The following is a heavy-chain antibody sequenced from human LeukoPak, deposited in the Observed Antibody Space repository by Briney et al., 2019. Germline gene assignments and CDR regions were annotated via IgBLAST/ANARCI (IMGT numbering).Heavy chain of an antibody. D-gene: IGHD3-22*01. J-gene: IGHJ4*02. V-gene: IGHV4-4*07. Sequence: PSETLSLTCTVSGGSISSDSWSWIRQPAGKGLEWIGLIYASGSTNYNPSLKSRVTMSIDTSKDQFSLQLTSVTAADTAVYYCARGTYFSDTYYFDYWGQGTLVTVSS. CDR2: IYASGST. CDR3: ARGTYFSDTYYFDY. CDR1: GGSISSDS.